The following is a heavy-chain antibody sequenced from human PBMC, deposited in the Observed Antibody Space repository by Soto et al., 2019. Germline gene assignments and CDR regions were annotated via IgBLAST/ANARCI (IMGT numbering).Heavy chain of an antibody. CDR3: ARLRGPYIVGATIEY. J-gene: IGHJ4*02. Sequence: SETLSLTCTVSGGSISSYYWSWIRQPPGKGLEWIGYIYYSGSTNYNPSLKSRVTISVDTSKNQFSLKLSSVTAADTAVYYCARLRGPYIVGATIEYWGQGTLVTVS. CDR1: GGSISSYY. D-gene: IGHD1-26*01. V-gene: IGHV4-59*08. CDR2: IYYSGST.